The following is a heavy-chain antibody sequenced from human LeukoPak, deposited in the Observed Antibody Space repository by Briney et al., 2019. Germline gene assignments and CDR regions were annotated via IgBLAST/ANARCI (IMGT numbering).Heavy chain of an antibody. Sequence: KPSETLSLTCTVSGGSISSYYWSWIRQPPGKGLEWIGYIYYSGSTNYNPSLKSRVTISVDTSKNQFSLKLSSVTAADTAVYYCARGRVFCSSTSCYSPRFDYWGQGTLVTVSS. J-gene: IGHJ4*02. CDR1: GGSISSYY. D-gene: IGHD2-2*01. CDR3: ARGRVFCSSTSCYSPRFDY. V-gene: IGHV4-59*08. CDR2: IYYSGST.